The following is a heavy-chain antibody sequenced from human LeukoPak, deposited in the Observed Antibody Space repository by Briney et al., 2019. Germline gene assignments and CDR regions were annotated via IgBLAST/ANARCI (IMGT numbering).Heavy chain of an antibody. Sequence: PSETLSLTCTVSGGSISSGGYYWSWIRQHPGKGLEWIGNTYYSGSTYYNPSLKSRVTISVDTSKNQFSLKLSSVTAADTAVYYCARAPGYCSGGSCRPGAYYFDYWGQGTLVTVSS. D-gene: IGHD2-15*01. CDR2: TYYSGST. V-gene: IGHV4-31*03. CDR3: ARAPGYCSGGSCRPGAYYFDY. CDR1: GGSISSGGYY. J-gene: IGHJ4*02.